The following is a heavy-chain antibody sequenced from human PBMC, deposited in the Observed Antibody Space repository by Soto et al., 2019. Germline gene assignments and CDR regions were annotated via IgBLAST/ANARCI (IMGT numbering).Heavy chain of an antibody. V-gene: IGHV4-31*03. CDR2: IYYSGST. J-gene: IGHJ6*02. D-gene: IGHD3-10*01. CDR3: ARVVGTMVRGVTPTDHYYYYGMDV. Sequence: PSETLSLTCTVSGGSTSSGGYYWSWIRQHPGKGLEWIGYIYYSGSTYYNPSLKSRVTISVDTSKNQFSLKLSSVTAADTAVYYCARVVGTMVRGVTPTDHYYYYGMDVWGQGTTVTVSS. CDR1: GGSTSSGGYY.